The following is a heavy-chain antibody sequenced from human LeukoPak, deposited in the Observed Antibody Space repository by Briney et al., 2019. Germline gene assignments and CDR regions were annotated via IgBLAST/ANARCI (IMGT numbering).Heavy chain of an antibody. Sequence: SETLSLTCAVYGGSFSGYYWSWIRQPPGKGLEWIGEINHSGSTNYNPSLKSRVTISVDTSKKQFFLKLTSVTAADTAVYYCARGLSGSYWDFWGQGTLVTVSS. CDR2: INHSGST. CDR3: ARGLSGSYWDF. V-gene: IGHV4-34*01. CDR1: GGSFSGYY. J-gene: IGHJ4*02. D-gene: IGHD1-26*01.